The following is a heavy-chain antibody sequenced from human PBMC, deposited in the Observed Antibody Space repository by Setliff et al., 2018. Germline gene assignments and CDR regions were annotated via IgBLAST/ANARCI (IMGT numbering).Heavy chain of an antibody. D-gene: IGHD2-2*01. CDR2: ISPYSGNT. CDR1: GYTFTDYG. Sequence: ASVKVSCKASGYTFTDYGVTWVRQAPGQGLEWVGWISPYSGNTYYAPKFQGRITMTTDTSTTTAYMELKSLRSDDTAIYYCSRLVRYCTRTSCQRLSGDDFWGQGTQVTVS. V-gene: IGHV1-18*01. CDR3: SRLVRYCTRTSCQRLSGDDF. J-gene: IGHJ4*02.